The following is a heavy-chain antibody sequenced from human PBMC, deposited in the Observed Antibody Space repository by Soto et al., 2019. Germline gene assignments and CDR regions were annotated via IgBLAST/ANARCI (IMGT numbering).Heavy chain of an antibody. CDR1: GFTFSIYA. V-gene: IGHV3-23*01. D-gene: IGHD3-10*01. CDR2: ISGSGGST. J-gene: IGHJ4*02. CDR3: AKDLSGSYSIYYFDY. Sequence: GGSLRLSCAASGFTFSIYAMSFVRQAPGKGLEWVSSISGSGGSTYYAGSVKGRFTISRDNSKNTLSLQMNSLRAEDTAVYHCAKDLSGSYSIYYFDYWGQGTLVTVSS.